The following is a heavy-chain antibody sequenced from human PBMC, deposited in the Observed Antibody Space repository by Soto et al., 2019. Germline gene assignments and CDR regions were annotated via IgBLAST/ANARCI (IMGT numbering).Heavy chain of an antibody. D-gene: IGHD6-25*01. CDR3: ARGCLIAAASAY. CDR2: TYYSGST. CDR1: GGSINSCGYY. V-gene: IGHV4-31*03. J-gene: IGHJ4*02. Sequence: SETLSLTCTVSGGSINSCGYYWSWIRQPPGKGLEWVGYTYYSGSTYYNPSLKSRVSISVDTSINQFSLKLNSVTAADTAVYYCARGCLIAAASAYWGRGTLVTV.